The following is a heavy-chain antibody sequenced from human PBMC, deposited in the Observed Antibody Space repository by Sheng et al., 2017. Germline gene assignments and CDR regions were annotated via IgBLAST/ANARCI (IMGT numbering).Heavy chain of an antibody. V-gene: IGHV3-33*01. CDR2: IWYDGSNK. CDR1: GFTFSSYG. J-gene: IGHJ4*02. Sequence: QVQLVESGGGVVQPGRSLRLSCAASGFTFSSYGMHWVRQAPGKGLEWVAVIWYDGSNKYYADSVKGRFTISRDNSKNTLYLQMNSLRAEDTAVYYCARDPTDDSSGYYDYWGQGTLVTVSS. CDR3: ARDPTDDSSGYYDY. D-gene: IGHD3-22*01.